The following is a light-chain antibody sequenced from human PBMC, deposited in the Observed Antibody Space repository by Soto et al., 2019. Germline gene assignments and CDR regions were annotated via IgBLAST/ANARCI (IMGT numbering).Light chain of an antibody. CDR1: SSDVGGYNY. J-gene: IGLJ1*01. CDR3: SSYPSSSTLYV. CDR2: DVS. Sequence: QAVVTQPASVSGSPGQSITISCTGTSSDVGGYNYVSWYQQHPGKAPKLIIYDVSNRPSGVSNRFSGSKSGNTASLTISGLQAEDETDYYCSSYPSSSTLYVFGTGTKVTVL. V-gene: IGLV2-14*01.